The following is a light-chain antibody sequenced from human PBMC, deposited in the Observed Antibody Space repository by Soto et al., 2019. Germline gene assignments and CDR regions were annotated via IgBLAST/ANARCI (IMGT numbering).Light chain of an antibody. CDR3: QQYNNWPRP. V-gene: IGKV3-15*01. Sequence: IGLKQSPGTLSLSPGDRATLSCRASQSVSSNLAWYQQKPGQAPRLLIYGASTRATGIPARFSGSESGTEFTLTISSLQSEDFAVYYCQQYNNWPRPFGQGTMVDI. J-gene: IGKJ1*01. CDR1: QSVSSN. CDR2: GAS.